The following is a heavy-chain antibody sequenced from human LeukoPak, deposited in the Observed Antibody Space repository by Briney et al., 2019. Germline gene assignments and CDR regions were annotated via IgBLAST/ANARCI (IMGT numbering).Heavy chain of an antibody. CDR3: ARGGQDDYSDS. CDR1: GFTFSTYW. D-gene: IGHD3-16*01. CDR2: INSDGRTT. J-gene: IGHJ4*02. Sequence: GGSLRLSCAASGFTFSTYWMHWVRQGPGKGLVWVSRINSDGRTTDYADCGSGPFTISRDNAKNTLYLQMIRVRAKDTSVYVCARGGQDDYSDSWGQGTLVTVSS. V-gene: IGHV3-74*01.